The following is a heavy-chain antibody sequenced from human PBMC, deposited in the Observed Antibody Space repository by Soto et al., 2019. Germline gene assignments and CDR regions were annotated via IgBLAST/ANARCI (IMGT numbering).Heavy chain of an antibody. J-gene: IGHJ4*02. D-gene: IGHD1-1*01. Sequence: EVQLVESGGGLVQPGGSLRLSCAASGFTVSTNYMSWVRQAPGKGLELVSMIYSGGDTYSADSVKGRFTTSRDNSKNTLYLQMNSLIADDTAVYYCASRRNPYGTYDYWGQGTLVTVSS. CDR2: IYSGGDT. CDR1: GFTVSTNY. CDR3: ASRRNPYGTYDY. V-gene: IGHV3-66*01.